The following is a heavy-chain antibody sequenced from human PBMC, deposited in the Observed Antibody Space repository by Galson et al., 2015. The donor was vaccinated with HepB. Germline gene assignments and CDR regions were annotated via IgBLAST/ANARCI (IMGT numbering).Heavy chain of an antibody. CDR3: AKDAGGTNSGPFDY. CDR1: GFTFSSYA. J-gene: IGHJ4*02. CDR2: ISGSGGST. V-gene: IGHV3-23*01. D-gene: IGHD1-26*01. Sequence: SLRLSCAASGFTFSSYAMSWVRQAPGKGLEWVSAISGSGGSTYYADSVKGRFTISRDNSKNTLYLHMNSLRAEDTAVYFCAKDAGGTNSGPFDYWGQGTLVTVSS.